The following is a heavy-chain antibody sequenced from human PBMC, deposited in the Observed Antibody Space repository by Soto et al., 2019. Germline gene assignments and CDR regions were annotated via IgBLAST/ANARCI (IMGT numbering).Heavy chain of an antibody. CDR3: ARVGGINWFDP. CDR2: IYYSGST. Sequence: SETLSLTCTVSGGSISSYYWSWIRQHPGKGLEWIGYIYYSGSTYYNPSLKSRVTISVDTSKNQFSLKLSSVTAADTAVYYCARVGGINWFDPWGQGTLVTVSS. J-gene: IGHJ5*02. CDR1: GGSISSYY. D-gene: IGHD1-20*01. V-gene: IGHV4-59*06.